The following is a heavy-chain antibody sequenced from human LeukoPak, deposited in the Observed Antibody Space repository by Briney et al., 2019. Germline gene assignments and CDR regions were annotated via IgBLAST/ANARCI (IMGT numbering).Heavy chain of an antibody. CDR2: INGGGGYT. Sequence: GGSLRLSCAASGFTFSDYTMNWVRQAPGKGLEWVSGINGGGGYTYYADSVKGRFTISRDNSKNTLYLQMNSLRAEDTALYFCARRFMYYFDYWGQGTLVTVPS. J-gene: IGHJ4*02. D-gene: IGHD3-10*02. CDR1: GFTFSDYT. CDR3: ARRFMYYFDY. V-gene: IGHV3-23*01.